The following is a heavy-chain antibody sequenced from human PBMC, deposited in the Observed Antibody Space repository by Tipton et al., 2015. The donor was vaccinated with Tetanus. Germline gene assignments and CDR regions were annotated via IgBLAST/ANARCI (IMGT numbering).Heavy chain of an antibody. CDR3: ARDQARGARGWNYFDY. Sequence: GLVKPSQTLSLICTVSGGSISSGGYYWSWIRQHPGKGLEWIGDIYYSGSTYYNPSLKSRVTISADTSKNQFSLKLNSVTAADTAVYYCARDQARGARGWNYFDYWGQGPLVTVSS. V-gene: IGHV4-31*03. D-gene: IGHD1-26*01. J-gene: IGHJ4*02. CDR1: GGSISSGGYY. CDR2: IYYSGST.